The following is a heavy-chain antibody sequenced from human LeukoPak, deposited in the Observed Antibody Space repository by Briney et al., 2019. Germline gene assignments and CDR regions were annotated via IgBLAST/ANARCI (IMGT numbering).Heavy chain of an antibody. CDR1: GYTLTELS. CDR3: ATAANTYNWNYGRAFDI. J-gene: IGHJ3*02. D-gene: IGHD1-7*01. V-gene: IGHV1-24*01. Sequence: ASVKASCKVSGYTLTELSMHWVRQAPGKGLEWMGGFDPEDGETIYAQKFQGRVTMTEDTSTDTAYMELSSLRSEDTAVYYCATAANTYNWNYGRAFDIWGXXXMVTVSS. CDR2: FDPEDGET.